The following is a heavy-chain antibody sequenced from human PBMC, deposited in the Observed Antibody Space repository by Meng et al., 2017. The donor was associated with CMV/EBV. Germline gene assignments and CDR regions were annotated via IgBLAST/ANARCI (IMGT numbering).Heavy chain of an antibody. CDR3: ASILGSFGGGGNYADYYYGMDV. Sequence: SVKVSCKASGGTFSSYAISWVRQAPGQGLEWMGGIIPIFGTANYAQKFQGRVTITTDESTGTAYMELSSLRSEDTAVYYCASILGSFGGGGNYADYYYGMDVWGQGTTVTVSS. CDR2: IIPIFGTA. J-gene: IGHJ6*02. D-gene: IGHD1-7*01. CDR1: GGTFSSYA. V-gene: IGHV1-69*05.